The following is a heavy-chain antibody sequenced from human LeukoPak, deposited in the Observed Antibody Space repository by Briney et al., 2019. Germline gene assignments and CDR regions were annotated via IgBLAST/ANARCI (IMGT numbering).Heavy chain of an antibody. CDR2: IYYSGST. J-gene: IGHJ5*02. D-gene: IGHD1-1*01. V-gene: IGHV4-39*07. CDR3: ARMLERRGNWFDP. Sequence: KTSETLSLTCTVSGGSISSSSYYWGWIRQPPGKGLEWIGSIYYSGSTYYNPSLKSRVTISVDTSKNQFSLKLSSVTAADTAVYYCARMLERRGNWFDPWGQGTLVTVSS. CDR1: GGSISSSSYY.